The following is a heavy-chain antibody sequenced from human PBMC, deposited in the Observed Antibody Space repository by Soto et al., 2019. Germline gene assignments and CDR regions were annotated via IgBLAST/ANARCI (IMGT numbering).Heavy chain of an antibody. CDR2: ILPLSGTT. CDR1: GGTFSAYA. J-gene: IGHJ6*02. V-gene: IGHV1-69*06. D-gene: IGHD3-16*01. CDR3: ARPKPGKYYDYVLGVYGRGGMDV. Sequence: QLQLVQSGAEVKKPGSSVKVSCKASGGTFSAYAISWVRQAPGPGLEWMGGILPLSGTTNYTQRFQGRVNNRADKSTMTGCMELSRQRSEDTAVYYGARPKPGKYYDYVLGVYGRGGMDVWGQGTTVTVSS.